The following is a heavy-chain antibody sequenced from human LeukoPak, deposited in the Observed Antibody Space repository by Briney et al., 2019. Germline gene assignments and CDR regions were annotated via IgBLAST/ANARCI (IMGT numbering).Heavy chain of an antibody. CDR2: INHSGST. CDR3: ARGGKWLRFFDY. V-gene: IGHV4-34*01. CDR1: GGSFSGYY. Sequence: SETLSLTCAVYGGSFSGYYWSWIRQPPGKGLEWIGEINHSGSTNYNPSLKSRVTISVDTSKNQFSLKLSSVTAADTAVYYCARGGKWLRFFDYWGQGTLVTVSS. J-gene: IGHJ4*02. D-gene: IGHD5-12*01.